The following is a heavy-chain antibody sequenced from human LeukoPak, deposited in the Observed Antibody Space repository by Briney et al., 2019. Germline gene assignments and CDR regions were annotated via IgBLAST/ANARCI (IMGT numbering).Heavy chain of an antibody. CDR1: GFTFSSYG. Sequence: PGGSLRLSCAASGFTFSSYGMHWVRQAPGKGLEWVAVIWYDGSNKYYADSVKGRFTISRDNSKNTLYLQMNSLRAEDTAVYYCARGMYDSSGTYYGFDYWGQGTLVTVSS. J-gene: IGHJ4*02. CDR3: ARGMYDSSGTYYGFDY. V-gene: IGHV3-33*01. D-gene: IGHD3-22*01. CDR2: IWYDGSNK.